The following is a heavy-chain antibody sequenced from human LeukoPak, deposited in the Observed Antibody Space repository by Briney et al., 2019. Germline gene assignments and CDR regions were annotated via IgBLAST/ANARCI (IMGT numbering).Heavy chain of an antibody. CDR1: GFTFSNYG. V-gene: IGHV3-21*01. Sequence: PGGSLRLSCAAAGFTFSNYGMNWVRQAPGKGLEWGSSVSSGSSYKYYADSVKGRFTISRDNAKNSLYLQINSLRAEDTAVYYCARNVEMATITPWFDPWGQGTLVTVSS. D-gene: IGHD5-24*01. J-gene: IGHJ5*02. CDR3: ARNVEMATITPWFDP. CDR2: VSSGSSYK.